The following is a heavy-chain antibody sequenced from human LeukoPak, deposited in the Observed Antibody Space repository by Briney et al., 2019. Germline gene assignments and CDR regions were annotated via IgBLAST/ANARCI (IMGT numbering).Heavy chain of an antibody. Sequence: KTSETLSLTCTVSGGSISSGDYYWSWIRQPPGKGLEWIGYIYYSGSTYYNPSLKSRVTISVDTSKNQFSLKLSSVTAADAAVYYCARVGITIFGVVDWFDPWGQGTLVTVSS. CDR1: GGSISSGDYY. J-gene: IGHJ5*02. V-gene: IGHV4-30-4*01. D-gene: IGHD3-3*01. CDR3: ARVGITIFGVVDWFDP. CDR2: IYYSGST.